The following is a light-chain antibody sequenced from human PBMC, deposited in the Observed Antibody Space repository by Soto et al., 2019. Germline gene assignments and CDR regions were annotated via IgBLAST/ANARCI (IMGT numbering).Light chain of an antibody. J-gene: IGKJ2*01. Sequence: EVVLTQSPGTLSLSPGERATLSSRASQSVSNNYFAWYQQKPGQAPRLLIFGSCDRATGIPDSFSGSGSGIVFTLTISRLEPEECAVYYCQQYVSSPPYTFGQGTKLEIK. V-gene: IGKV3-20*01. CDR3: QQYVSSPPYT. CDR1: QSVSNNY. CDR2: GSC.